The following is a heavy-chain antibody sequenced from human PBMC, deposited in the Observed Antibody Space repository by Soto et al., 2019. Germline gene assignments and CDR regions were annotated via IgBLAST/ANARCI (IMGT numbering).Heavy chain of an antibody. CDR2: IYPGDSDT. CDR1: GYSFTSYW. Sequence: GESLKISCKGSGYSFTSYWIGGVRQMPGKGLEWMGIIYPGDSDTRYSPSFQGQVTISADKSISTAYLQWSSLKASDTAMYYCARHGVYYDSSGTDYYYYGMDVWGQGTTVTVSS. V-gene: IGHV5-51*01. CDR3: ARHGVYYDSSGTDYYYYGMDV. J-gene: IGHJ6*02. D-gene: IGHD3-22*01.